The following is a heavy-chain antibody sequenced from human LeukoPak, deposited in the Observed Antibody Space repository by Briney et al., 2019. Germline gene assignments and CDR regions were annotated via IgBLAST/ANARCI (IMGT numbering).Heavy chain of an antibody. D-gene: IGHD3-3*01. CDR3: ARGPLVRFLEWPTHHYFDY. V-gene: IGHV4-59*01. CDR2: IYYSGST. Sequence: PSETLSLTCAVYGGSFSGYYWSWIRQPPGKGLEWIGYIYYSGSTNYNPSLKSRVTISVDTSKNQFSLKLSSVTAADTAVYYCARGPLVRFLEWPTHHYFDYWGQGTLVTVSS. J-gene: IGHJ4*02. CDR1: GGSFSGYY.